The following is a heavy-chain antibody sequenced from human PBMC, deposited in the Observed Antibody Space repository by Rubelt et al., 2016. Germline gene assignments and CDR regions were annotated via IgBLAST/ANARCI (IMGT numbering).Heavy chain of an antibody. V-gene: IGHV4-34*01. CDR2: INHSGST. J-gene: IGHJ4*02. CDR1: GGSFSGYY. Sequence: QVQLKQWGTGLLRPSETLSLTCAVYGGSFSGYYWSWIRQPPGKGLEWIGEINHSGSTNYNPSLKSRVTMSVDTSKKQFSLKLTSVTAADSAVYYCARKPSVVLLATLFDYWGQGALVTVSS. D-gene: IGHD2-15*01. CDR3: ARKPSVVLLATLFDY.